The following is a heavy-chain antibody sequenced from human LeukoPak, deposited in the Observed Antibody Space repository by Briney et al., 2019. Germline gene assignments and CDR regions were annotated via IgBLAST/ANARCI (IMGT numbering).Heavy chain of an antibody. V-gene: IGHV4-59*01. CDR3: AREWFPGHAFDI. D-gene: IGHD3-10*01. CDR2: IYYSGST. Sequence: PSETLSLTCTVSGGSISSYYWSWIRQPPGKGLEWIGYIYYSGSTNYNPSLKSRVTISVDTSKNQFSLKLSSVTAADTAVYYCAREWFPGHAFDIWGQGTMVTVSS. CDR1: GGSISSYY. J-gene: IGHJ3*02.